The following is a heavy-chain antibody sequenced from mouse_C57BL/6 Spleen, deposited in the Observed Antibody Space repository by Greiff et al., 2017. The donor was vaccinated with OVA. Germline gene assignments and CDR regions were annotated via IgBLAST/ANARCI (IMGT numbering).Heavy chain of an antibody. Sequence: DVKLVESGPGLVKPSQSLSLTCSVTGYSITSGYYWNWIRQFPGNKLEWMGYISYDGSNNYNPSLKNRISITRDTSKNQFFLKLNSVTTEDTATYYCTTVVARYFDVWGTGTTVTVSS. CDR2: ISYDGSN. V-gene: IGHV3-6*01. D-gene: IGHD1-1*01. CDR1: GYSITSGYY. J-gene: IGHJ1*03. CDR3: TTVVARYFDV.